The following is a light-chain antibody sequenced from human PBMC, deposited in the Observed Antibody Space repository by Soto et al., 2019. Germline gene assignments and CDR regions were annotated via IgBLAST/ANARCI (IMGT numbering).Light chain of an antibody. CDR2: KAS. CDR1: QSISSW. J-gene: IGKJ1*01. CDR3: QQYNSYRLT. Sequence: DIQMTQSPSTLSASVGDRVTITCRASQSISSWLAWYQQKPGKAPKLLIYKASSLESGVPSRFSGSGSGTEFTLTISSPQPDDFATYYYQQYNSYRLTFGQGTKVEIK. V-gene: IGKV1-5*03.